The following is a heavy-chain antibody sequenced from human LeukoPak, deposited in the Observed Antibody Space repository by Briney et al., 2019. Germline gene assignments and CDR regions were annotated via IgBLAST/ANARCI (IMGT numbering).Heavy chain of an antibody. J-gene: IGHJ6*02. Sequence: GGSLRLSCAASGFTFDDYAMHWVRQAPGKGLEWVSGISWNSGSIGYADSVKGRFTVSRDNAKNSLYLQMNSLRAEDTALYYCAKERTMVRGVLDVWGQGTRSPSP. CDR1: GFTFDDYA. CDR2: ISWNSGSI. CDR3: AKERTMVRGVLDV. V-gene: IGHV3-9*01. D-gene: IGHD3-10*01.